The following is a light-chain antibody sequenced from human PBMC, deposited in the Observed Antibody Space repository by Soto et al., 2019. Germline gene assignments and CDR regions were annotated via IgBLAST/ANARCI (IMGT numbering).Light chain of an antibody. Sequence: ETVLTQSPGTLSLSPGERATLSCRASQSVSSNYLAWYQQKPGQAPRLLIYGASTRATGIPDRFSGSGSGTDFTLTSSRLEHEDFAVYYCQQFGRSPPSWTFGQGTKVEIK. V-gene: IGKV3-20*01. J-gene: IGKJ1*01. CDR1: QSVSSNY. CDR2: GAS. CDR3: QQFGRSPPSWT.